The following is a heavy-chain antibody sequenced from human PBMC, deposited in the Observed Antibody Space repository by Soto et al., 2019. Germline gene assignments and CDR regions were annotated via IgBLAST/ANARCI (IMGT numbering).Heavy chain of an antibody. Sequence: QVQLQESGPGLVKPSGTLSLTCAVSGASIRSDKWWSWARQPPGKGLEWIGEIHPSGRTNFNPSLKSRIKMSVEKSNNQFSLELSSMTAADTAVYYCARGGDWKFDYWGQGSLVTVSS. CDR2: IHPSGRT. CDR1: GASIRSDKW. CDR3: ARGGDWKFDY. V-gene: IGHV4-4*02. D-gene: IGHD2-21*02. J-gene: IGHJ4*02.